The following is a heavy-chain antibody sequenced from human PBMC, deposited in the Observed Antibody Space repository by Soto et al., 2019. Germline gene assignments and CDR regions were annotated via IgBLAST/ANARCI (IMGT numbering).Heavy chain of an antibody. CDR1: GYSFTSYG. V-gene: IGHV3-30*18. CDR3: AKDPGRSYYFDY. Sequence: SCKASGYSFTSYGMHWVRQAPGKGLEWVAVISYDGSNKYYADSVKGRFTISRDNSKNTLYLQMNSLRAEDTAVYYCAKDPGRSYYFDYWGQGTLVTVSS. D-gene: IGHD1-26*01. J-gene: IGHJ4*02. CDR2: ISYDGSNK.